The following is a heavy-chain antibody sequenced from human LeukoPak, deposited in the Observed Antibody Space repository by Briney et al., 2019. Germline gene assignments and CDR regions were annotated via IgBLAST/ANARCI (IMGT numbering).Heavy chain of an antibody. V-gene: IGHV4-38-2*02. CDR2: IYHSGST. J-gene: IGHJ4*02. CDR1: GYSISSDYY. CDR3: ARGYSYCSGGSCSFFDY. D-gene: IGHD2-15*01. Sequence: SETLSLTCTVSGYSISSDYYWGWIRQPPGKGLEWIGSIYHSGSTYYNPSLKSRVTISVDTSKNQFSLRLTSVTAADTAVYYCARGYSYCSGGSCSFFDYWGQGTLVTVSS.